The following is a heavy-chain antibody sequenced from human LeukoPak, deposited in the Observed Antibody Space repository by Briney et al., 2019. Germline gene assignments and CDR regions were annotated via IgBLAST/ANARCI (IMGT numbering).Heavy chain of an antibody. J-gene: IGHJ4*02. V-gene: IGHV3-30-3*01. CDR3: ARDLTYSSSWYSCGY. Sequence: GRSLRLSCAASGFTFSGYAMHWVRQAPGKGLEWVALISYDGTNKYYADSVKGRFTISRDNSKNTLYLQMNSLRTEDTAVYYCARDLTYSSSWYSCGYWGQGTLVTVSS. CDR1: GFTFSGYA. D-gene: IGHD6-13*01. CDR2: ISYDGTNK.